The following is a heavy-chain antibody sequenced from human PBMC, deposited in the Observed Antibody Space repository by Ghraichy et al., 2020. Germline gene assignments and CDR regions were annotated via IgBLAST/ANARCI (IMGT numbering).Heavy chain of an antibody. J-gene: IGHJ2*01. D-gene: IGHD7-27*01. Sequence: SETLSLTCTVSSQSINNYYWSWIRQPPGEGLEWIGYIYYSGSTSYNPSLESRVTMSVDTSKNQFSLKVNSVTTADTAVYYCARLGLLPWYFDVWGPGALVTVSS. CDR2: IYYSGST. CDR1: SQSINNYY. V-gene: IGHV4-59*01. CDR3: ARLGLLPWYFDV.